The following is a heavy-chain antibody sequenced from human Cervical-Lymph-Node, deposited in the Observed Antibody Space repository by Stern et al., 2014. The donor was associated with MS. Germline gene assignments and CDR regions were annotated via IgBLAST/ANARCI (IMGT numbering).Heavy chain of an antibody. D-gene: IGHD1-1*01. J-gene: IGHJ6*02. Sequence: EVQLVESGAEVKKPGESLKISCKGSGYTFTNHWIAWVRQMPGKGLEWMGIIYPDDSDIRYSPSLQGPVTLSADKSLSTAYLQCSSRKAGERAGYYGGKHPPRRKWDDPNYGMDVWGQGTTVTVSS. CDR1: GYTFTNHW. CDR2: IYPDDSDI. V-gene: IGHV5-51*01. CDR3: GKHPPRRKWDDPNYGMDV.